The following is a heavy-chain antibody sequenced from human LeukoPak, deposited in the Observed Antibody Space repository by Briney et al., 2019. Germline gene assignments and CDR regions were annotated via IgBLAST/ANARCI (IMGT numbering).Heavy chain of an antibody. V-gene: IGHV4-34*01. CDR3: ARVIGDSGDYFDY. CDR2: INHSGST. Sequence: NPSETLSLTCAVYGGSFSGYYWSWIRQPPGKGLEWIGEINHSGSTNCNPPLKSRVTISVDTSKNQFSLKLSSVTAADTAVYYCARVIGDSGDYFDYWGQGTLVTVSS. D-gene: IGHD3-3*01. CDR1: GGSFSGYY. J-gene: IGHJ4*02.